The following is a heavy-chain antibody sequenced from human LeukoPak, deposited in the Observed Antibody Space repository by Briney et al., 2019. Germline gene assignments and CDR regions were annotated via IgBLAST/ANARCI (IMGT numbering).Heavy chain of an antibody. D-gene: IGHD1-20*01. CDR3: ARALYNWPLGY. CDR2: ISAYNSNT. CDR1: GYTFTSYG. V-gene: IGHV1-8*01. Sequence: GASVKVSCKASGYTFTSYGINWVRQAPGQGLEWMGWISAYNSNTHYAQKFQGRVTITRNTSISTAYMELSSLRSEDTAVYYCARALYNWPLGYWGQGTLVTVSS. J-gene: IGHJ4*02.